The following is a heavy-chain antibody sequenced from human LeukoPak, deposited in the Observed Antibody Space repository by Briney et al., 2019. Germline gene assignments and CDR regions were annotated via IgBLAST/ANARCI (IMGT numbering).Heavy chain of an antibody. CDR2: IYTSGST. D-gene: IGHD3-3*01. CDR1: GGYISSYY. Sequence: PSETLSLTCTVSGGYISSYYWSWIRQPAGKGLEWIGRIYTSGSTNYNPSLKSRVTMSVDTSKNQFSLKLSSVTAADTAVYYCARVLRFLEWLTPTDWYFDLWGRGTLVTVSS. CDR3: ARVLRFLEWLTPTDWYFDL. J-gene: IGHJ2*01. V-gene: IGHV4-4*07.